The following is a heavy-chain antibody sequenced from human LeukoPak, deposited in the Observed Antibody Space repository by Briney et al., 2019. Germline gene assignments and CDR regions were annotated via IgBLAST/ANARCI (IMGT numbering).Heavy chain of an antibody. D-gene: IGHD1-26*01. Sequence: GRSLRLSCAASGFTVSSNYMSWVRQAPGKGLEWFSVIYSGGSTYYADSVKGRFTISRDNSKNTLYLQMNSLRAEDTAVYYCAPRVLWEIGGQGTLVTVSS. V-gene: IGHV3-53*01. J-gene: IGHJ4*02. CDR3: APRVLWEI. CDR1: GFTVSSNY. CDR2: IYSGGST.